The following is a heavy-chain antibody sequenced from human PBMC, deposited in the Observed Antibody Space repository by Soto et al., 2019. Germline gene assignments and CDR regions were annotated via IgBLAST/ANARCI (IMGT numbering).Heavy chain of an antibody. V-gene: IGHV3-23*01. D-gene: IGHD1-26*01. Sequence: EVQLLESGGGLVQPGGSLRLSCAASGFTFNSYAMTWVHQAPGKGLEWVSAISGSGDSAYYADSVKGRFSISRDDSKNTLFLQMNSLNVEDTAVYYCAKEGGWELRGFGFDPRGQGTLVTVSS. J-gene: IGHJ5*02. CDR1: GFTFNSYA. CDR2: ISGSGDSA. CDR3: AKEGGWELRGFGFDP.